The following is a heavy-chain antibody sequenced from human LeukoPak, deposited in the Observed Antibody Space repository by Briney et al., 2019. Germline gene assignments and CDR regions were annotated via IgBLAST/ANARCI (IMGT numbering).Heavy chain of an antibody. J-gene: IGHJ2*01. D-gene: IGHD2-2*01. CDR3: AKDKGYHLSYWYFDL. Sequence: QAGGSLRLSCAASGFTFSSYSMNWVRQAPGKGLEWVSAISGSGGSTYYADSVKGRFTISRDNSKNTLYLQMNSLRAEDTAVYYCAKDKGYHLSYWYFDLWGRGTLVTVSS. CDR1: GFTFSSYS. CDR2: ISGSGGST. V-gene: IGHV3-23*01.